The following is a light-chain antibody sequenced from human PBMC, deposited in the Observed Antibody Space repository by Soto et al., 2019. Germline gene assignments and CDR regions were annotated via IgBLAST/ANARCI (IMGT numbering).Light chain of an antibody. V-gene: IGLV3-25*02. CDR1: ALSKQY. CDR2: KDS. CDR3: QAADSSSSFVV. Sequence: SYELTQPPSVSVSPGQTARITCSGDALSKQYAYWYQQKPGQAPVLVIYKDSERPSGIPERFSGSSSGTTVTLIISGVQAEDEADYSCQAADSSSSFVVFGGGTKLTVL. J-gene: IGLJ2*01.